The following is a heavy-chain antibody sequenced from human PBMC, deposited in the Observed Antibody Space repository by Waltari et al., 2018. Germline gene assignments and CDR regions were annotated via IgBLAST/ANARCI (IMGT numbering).Heavy chain of an antibody. V-gene: IGHV1-69-2*01. Sequence: EVQLRQSGADVRKPGTTVKISCEVSGSMLSNFYIHWVRQVSGKGLEWMGRINPEDGGAFFAEKVRGRLTMSGDKSTDTIYMVLTNLTSDDTAVDYWATLRHSHLSHWGQGTLVTVSS. D-gene: IGHD4-4*01. CDR1: GSMLSNFY. J-gene: IGHJ4*02. CDR3: ATLRHSHLSH. CDR2: INPEDGGA.